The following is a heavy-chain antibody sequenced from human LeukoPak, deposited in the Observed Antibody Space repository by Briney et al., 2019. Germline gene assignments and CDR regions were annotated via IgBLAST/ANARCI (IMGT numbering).Heavy chain of an antibody. CDR2: IKQDGSEK. CDR3: ARTSNPSYYYYMDV. Sequence: PGGSLRLSCAASGFTFSSYWMSWVRQAPGKGLEWVANIKQDGSEKYYVDSVKGRFTISRDNAKNSLYLQMNSLRAEDTAVYYCARTSNPSYYYYMDVWGKGTTVTVSS. V-gene: IGHV3-7*01. CDR1: GFTFSSYW. J-gene: IGHJ6*03. D-gene: IGHD4-11*01.